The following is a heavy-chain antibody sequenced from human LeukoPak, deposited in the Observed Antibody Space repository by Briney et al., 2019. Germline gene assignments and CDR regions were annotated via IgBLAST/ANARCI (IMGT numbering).Heavy chain of an antibody. Sequence: SETLSLTCGVYGGSLSGFYWNWIREPPGKGREWIGEMNPSGRTTYNPSLKSRVSMSLDTSKNQFSLKLSSVTAADTAVYYCARGLKPYCTNGVCYTGDLWGQGTLVTVST. CDR2: MNPSGRT. CDR3: ARGLKPYCTNGVCYTGDL. CDR1: GGSLSGFY. J-gene: IGHJ4*02. V-gene: IGHV4-34*01. D-gene: IGHD2-8*01.